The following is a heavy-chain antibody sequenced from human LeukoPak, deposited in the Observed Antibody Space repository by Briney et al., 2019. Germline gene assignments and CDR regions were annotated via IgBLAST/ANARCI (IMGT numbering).Heavy chain of an antibody. J-gene: IGHJ5*02. Sequence: GGSLRLSCGASGFTFSSYSLTWVRQAPGKGLEWVSSITTGGDDLYYSDSVKGRFTISRDNAKNSLFLQMNNLRAEDTAVYYCARKQWLNSWGQGTRVIVSS. CDR1: GFTFSSYS. CDR3: ARKQWLNS. CDR2: ITTGGDDL. D-gene: IGHD6-19*01. V-gene: IGHV3-21*01.